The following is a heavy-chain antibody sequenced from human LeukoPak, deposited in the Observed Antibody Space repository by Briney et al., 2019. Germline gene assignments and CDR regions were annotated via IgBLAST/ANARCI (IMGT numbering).Heavy chain of an antibody. D-gene: IGHD2-15*01. J-gene: IGHJ5*02. Sequence: PGGSLRLSCVVSGITLSNYGMSWVRQAPGKGLEWVSGISGRGGSTNYADSVKGRFTISRDNAKNTLYLQMNSLRAEDTAVYYCARDKGRILSAWFDPWGQGTLVTVSS. V-gene: IGHV3-23*01. CDR1: GITLSNYG. CDR2: ISGRGGST. CDR3: ARDKGRILSAWFDP.